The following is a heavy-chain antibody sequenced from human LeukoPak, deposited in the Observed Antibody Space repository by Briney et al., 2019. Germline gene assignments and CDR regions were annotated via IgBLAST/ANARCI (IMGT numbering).Heavy chain of an antibody. Sequence: GGSLRLSCAASGFTFSTSWMSWLRQAPGKGLEWVANIKPDGSVKYYVDSVEGRFTISRDNAKNSLYLHMNSLRDEDTAVYYCARWLYSSGWAIDYWGQGTLVTVSS. V-gene: IGHV3-7*01. CDR3: ARWLYSSGWAIDY. J-gene: IGHJ4*02. D-gene: IGHD6-19*01. CDR1: GFTFSTSW. CDR2: IKPDGSVK.